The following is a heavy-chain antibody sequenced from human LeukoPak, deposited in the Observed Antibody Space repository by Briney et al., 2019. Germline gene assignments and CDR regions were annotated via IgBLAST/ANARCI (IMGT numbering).Heavy chain of an antibody. J-gene: IGHJ4*02. D-gene: IGHD1-26*01. CDR3: AGDRATSYFDY. CDR1: GFTFRSHG. Sequence: GTSLRLSCAASGFTFRSHGMHWVRQAPGKGLEWVAFIWYDGSNKYYTDSVKGRFTISRDNSKNALYLQMNSLRAEDTAVYYCAGDRATSYFDYWGQGALVTISS. CDR2: IWYDGSNK. V-gene: IGHV3-33*01.